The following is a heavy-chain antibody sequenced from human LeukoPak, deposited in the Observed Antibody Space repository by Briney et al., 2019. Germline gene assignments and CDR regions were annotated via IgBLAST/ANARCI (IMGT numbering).Heavy chain of an antibody. J-gene: IGHJ4*02. V-gene: IGHV4-59*08. Sequence: SETLSLTCTVSGGSISSYYWSWIRQPPGKGLEWIGYIYYSGSTNYNPSLKSRVTISVDTSKNQFSLKLSSVTAADTAVHYCARWSHFGRKMVRGVDEYYFDYWGQGTLVTVSS. CDR1: GGSISSYY. CDR3: ARWSHFGRKMVRGVDEYYFDY. CDR2: IYYSGST. D-gene: IGHD3-10*01.